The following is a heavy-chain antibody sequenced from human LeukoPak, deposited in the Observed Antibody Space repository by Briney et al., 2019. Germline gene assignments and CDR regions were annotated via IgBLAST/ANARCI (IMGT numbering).Heavy chain of an antibody. Sequence: GGSLRLSCAASGFTFSSYSMNWVRQAPGKGLEWVSSISSSSSYIYYADSVKGRFTISRDNAKNSLYLQMNSLRAEDTAVYYCARDPLRGYSYGFFDYWGQGTLVTVSS. CDR3: ARDPLRGYSYGFFDY. CDR1: GFTFSSYS. CDR2: ISSSSSYI. D-gene: IGHD5-18*01. V-gene: IGHV3-21*01. J-gene: IGHJ4*02.